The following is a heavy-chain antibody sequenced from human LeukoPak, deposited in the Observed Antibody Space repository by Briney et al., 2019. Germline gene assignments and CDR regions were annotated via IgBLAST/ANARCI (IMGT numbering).Heavy chain of an antibody. J-gene: IGHJ4*02. CDR1: GFTFGRYG. CDR2: IYGDGSFT. CDR3: ARVYETNGYLY. D-gene: IGHD3-22*01. Sequence: GRSLRLSCAASGFTFGRYGMHWVRQAPGKGLVWVAHIYGDGSFTRYADSVKGRFTISRDNAKNTVYLQMNSLRVEGTAVYYCARVYETNGYLYWGQGSLVTVSS. V-gene: IGHV3-74*01.